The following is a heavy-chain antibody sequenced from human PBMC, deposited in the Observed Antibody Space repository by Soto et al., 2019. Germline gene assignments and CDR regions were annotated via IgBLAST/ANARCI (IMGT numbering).Heavy chain of an antibody. CDR3: AKTLWDYGSGSY. V-gene: IGHV3-23*04. Sequence: EVHLVESGGGLVKPGGSLRLSCAASGFTFSSYAMSWVRQAPGKGLEWVSAISGSGGSTYYADSVKGRFTISRDNSKNTLYLQMNSLRAEDTAVYYCAKTLWDYGSGSYWGQGTLVTVSS. D-gene: IGHD3-10*01. J-gene: IGHJ4*02. CDR2: ISGSGGST. CDR1: GFTFSSYA.